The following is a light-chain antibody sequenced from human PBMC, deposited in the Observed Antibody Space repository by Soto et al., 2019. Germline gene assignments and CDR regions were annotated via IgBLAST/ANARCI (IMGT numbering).Light chain of an antibody. J-gene: IGLJ7*01. Sequence: QSVLTQAPSVSGTPGQRVTISCSGSSSNIGSNTVSWYQQVPGTAPKVLIYSNVQRPSGVPDRFSGSKSGTSASLAIGGLQSEDEADYYCAAWDGSLNRWVFGGGTQLTVL. CDR1: SSNIGSNT. V-gene: IGLV1-44*01. CDR3: AAWDGSLNRWV. CDR2: SNV.